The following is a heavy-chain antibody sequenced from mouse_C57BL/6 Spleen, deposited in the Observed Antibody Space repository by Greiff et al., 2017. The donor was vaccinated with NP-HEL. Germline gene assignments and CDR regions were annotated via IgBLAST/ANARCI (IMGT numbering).Heavy chain of an antibody. CDR2: IRSGGST. Sequence: QVQLQQSGPGLVQPSQSLSITCTVSGVSVTSYGVHWVSQSPGKGLEWLGVIRSGGSTAYNAAFISRLSISKGNSKSQVFFKMNSLQAVDSAIYYCAREGFAYWGQGTLVTVSA. CDR1: GVSVTSYG. V-gene: IGHV2-2*01. J-gene: IGHJ3*01. CDR3: AREGFAY.